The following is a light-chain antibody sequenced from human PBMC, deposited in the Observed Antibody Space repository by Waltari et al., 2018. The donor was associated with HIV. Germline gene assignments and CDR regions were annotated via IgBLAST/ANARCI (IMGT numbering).Light chain of an antibody. CDR3: TSYAGINPVA. CDR1: SSDVGRYAY. J-gene: IGLJ2*01. CDR2: EVN. V-gene: IGLV2-8*01. Sequence: QSALTQPPSASGSPGQSVTISCTATSSDVGRYAYVSCYPQHPGQAPKHLIYEVNKRPSGVPDRFSGSKSGNTASLTVSGLQAEDEAEYSCTSYAGINPVAFGGGTKLTVL.